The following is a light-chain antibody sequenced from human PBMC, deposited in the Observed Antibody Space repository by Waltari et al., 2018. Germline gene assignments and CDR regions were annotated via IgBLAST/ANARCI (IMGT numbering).Light chain of an antibody. CDR2: TTS. Sequence: DIQMTQSPSSVSASVGDRVTLTCRASQDINSWLTWYQQKPGKAPRLLLYTTSSLQTGVPSRFSGSGSGTDFTLTISSLQPEDFAIYFCQQAKSYPLTFGPGTRVDIK. CDR3: QQAKSYPLT. J-gene: IGKJ3*01. CDR1: QDINSW. V-gene: IGKV1-12*01.